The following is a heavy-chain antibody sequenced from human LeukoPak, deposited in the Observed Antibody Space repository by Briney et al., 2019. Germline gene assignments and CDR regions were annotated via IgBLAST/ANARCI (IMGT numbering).Heavy chain of an antibody. Sequence: ASVKVSCKASGGTFSSYAISWVRQAPGQGLEWMGRIIPILGIANYAQKFQGRVTITADKSTSTAYMELSSLRSEDTAVYYCARAGGGYSYGRSMDVWGQGTTVTVSS. D-gene: IGHD5-18*01. J-gene: IGHJ6*02. CDR1: GGTFSSYA. V-gene: IGHV1-69*04. CDR3: ARAGGGYSYGRSMDV. CDR2: IIPILGIA.